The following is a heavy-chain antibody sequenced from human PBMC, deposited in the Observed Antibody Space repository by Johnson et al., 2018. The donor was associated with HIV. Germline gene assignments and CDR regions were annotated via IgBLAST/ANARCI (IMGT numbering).Heavy chain of an antibody. CDR3: AKGFRVGATDAFDI. Sequence: QVQLLESGGGVVQPGGSLRLSCAVSGFTFSSYGMGWVRQAPGKGLEWVAFIRYDRSNKYYADSVKGRFTVSRDNSKNTLYLQMNSLSAEDTAVYRCAKGFRVGATDAFDIWGQGTMVTVSS. J-gene: IGHJ3*02. CDR1: GFTFSSYG. V-gene: IGHV3-30*02. CDR2: IRYDRSNK. D-gene: IGHD1-26*01.